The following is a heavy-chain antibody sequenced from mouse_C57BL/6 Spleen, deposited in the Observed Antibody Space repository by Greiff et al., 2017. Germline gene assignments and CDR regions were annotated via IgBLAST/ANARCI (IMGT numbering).Heavy chain of an antibody. CDR2: IYPSGSYT. V-gene: IGHV1-69*01. CDR3: ARFGTTYALDY. D-gene: IGHD4-1*01. J-gene: IGHJ4*01. Sequence: VQLQQPGAELVMPGASVKLSCKASGYTFTSYWMHWVKQRPGHGLEWIGEIYPSGSYTNYNQQFKGKSTLTVDTSSSTAYMQLSSLPSEDSAVYCGARFGTTYALDYWGQGTSVTVSS. CDR1: GYTFTSYW.